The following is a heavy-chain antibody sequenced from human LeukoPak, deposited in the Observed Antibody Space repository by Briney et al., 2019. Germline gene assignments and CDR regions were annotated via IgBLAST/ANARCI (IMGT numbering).Heavy chain of an antibody. D-gene: IGHD4-17*01. V-gene: IGHV4-61*02. CDR1: GGSISSGSYC. CDR2: IYTGGST. J-gene: IGHJ5*02. Sequence: SQTLSLTCTVAGGSISSGSYCWSWIRPPAGKGLEWIRRIYTGGSTNYNPSLKSRVTISIDTSKNQFSLTLTSVTAADTAVYYCARETRDYPGWFDPWGQGTLVTVSS. CDR3: ARETRDYPGWFDP.